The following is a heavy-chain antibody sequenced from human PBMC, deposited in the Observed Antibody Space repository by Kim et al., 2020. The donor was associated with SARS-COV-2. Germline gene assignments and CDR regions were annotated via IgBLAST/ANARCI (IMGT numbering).Heavy chain of an antibody. J-gene: IGHJ6*02. V-gene: IGHV5-51*01. CDR1: GYNFPTHW. CDR3: ARSDVLDVRAVPYGLDV. D-gene: IGHD3-10*02. CDR2: IFPLDSQI. Sequence: GESLKISCTGSGYNFPTHWLTWVRQMPGKGLEWMGIIFPLDSQIIYSPSFQGQVTMSVDRSIATAYLQWASLKASDTAIYYCARSDVLDVRAVPYGLDVWGQGTTVSVSS.